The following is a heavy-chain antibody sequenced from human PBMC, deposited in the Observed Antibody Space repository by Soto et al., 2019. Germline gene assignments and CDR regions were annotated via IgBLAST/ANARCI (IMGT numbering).Heavy chain of an antibody. CDR3: AHAYGGRSLY. V-gene: IGHV2-5*02. CDR1: GFSLTTDRVG. Sequence: QITLKESGPTLVKPTQTLTLTCTFSGFSLTTDRVGVGWIRQPPGEALEWLAVIYWDDSKTYRPSLESRLTITQDPSKNQVALIMTNMDSLDTATYYCAHAYGGRSLYWGQGTLVTVSS. CDR2: IYWDDSK. D-gene: IGHD1-26*01. J-gene: IGHJ4*02.